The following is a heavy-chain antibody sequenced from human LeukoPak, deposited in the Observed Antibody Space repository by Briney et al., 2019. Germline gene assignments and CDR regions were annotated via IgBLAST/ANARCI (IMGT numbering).Heavy chain of an antibody. CDR3: ARDPSRLLNGGRLDF. D-gene: IGHD7-27*01. Sequence: GRPLRLSCVASEFTFSSYAIHWVRQAPGKELEWVSVISYDGRTTYLSDSVKGRFSTSRDNSKNTVNLQMNSLRDEDTAVYYCARDPSRLLNGGRLDFWGQGTLVTVSS. J-gene: IGHJ4*02. CDR1: EFTFSSYA. CDR2: ISYDGRTT. V-gene: IGHV3-30*04.